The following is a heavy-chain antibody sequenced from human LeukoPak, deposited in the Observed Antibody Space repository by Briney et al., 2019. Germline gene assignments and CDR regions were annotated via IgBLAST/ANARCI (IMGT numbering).Heavy chain of an antibody. J-gene: IGHJ4*02. CDR2: INHSGST. CDR1: GGSFSGYY. D-gene: IGHD3-22*01. V-gene: IGHV4-34*01. Sequence: SETLSLTCAVYGGSFSGYYWSWIRQPPGKGLEWIGEINHSGSTNYNPSLKSRVTISVDTSKNQLSLKLSSVTAADTAVYYCARVTRDYDSSGYTGPNDYWGQGTLVTVSS. CDR3: ARVTRDYDSSGYTGPNDY.